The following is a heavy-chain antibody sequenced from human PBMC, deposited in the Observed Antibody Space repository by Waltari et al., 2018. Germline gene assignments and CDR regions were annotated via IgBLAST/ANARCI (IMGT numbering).Heavy chain of an antibody. Sequence: EVQLLESGGGLVQPGGSLRLSCAAPGFTFSSYAMSWVRQAPGKGLEWVSGISGSADSTYYADSVKGRFTISRDNSKNTLYLQMNSLRAEDTAVYYCAKESLYSNYLNWFDPWGQGTLVTVSS. CDR1: GFTFSSYA. V-gene: IGHV3-23*01. CDR2: ISGSADST. D-gene: IGHD4-4*01. J-gene: IGHJ5*02. CDR3: AKESLYSNYLNWFDP.